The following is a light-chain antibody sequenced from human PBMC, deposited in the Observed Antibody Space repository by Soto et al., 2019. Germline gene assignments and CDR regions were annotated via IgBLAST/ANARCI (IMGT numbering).Light chain of an antibody. Sequence: EIGITQSPSTLSVSPGDKATLSCRASQSVDSSIAWYQQKPGQAPRLLIYGASTRATGIPARFSGSGSGIEFNLTISSLQSEDFAVYYCQQYNNWPRTFGQGTKVDIK. CDR3: QQYNNWPRT. J-gene: IGKJ1*01. CDR1: QSVDSS. V-gene: IGKV3D-15*01. CDR2: GAS.